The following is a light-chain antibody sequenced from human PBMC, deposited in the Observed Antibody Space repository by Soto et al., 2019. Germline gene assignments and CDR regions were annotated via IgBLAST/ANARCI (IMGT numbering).Light chain of an antibody. CDR1: QAIRSS. J-gene: IGKJ1*01. V-gene: IGKV1-8*01. CDR3: QQYYSYPRT. CDR2: AAS. Sequence: AIRMTQSPSSFSASAGDRVTITCRASQAIRSSLAWYQQKPEKAPKLLIYAASTLQSGVPSRFSGSGSGTDFTLTISNLQSEDVATYYCQQYYSYPRTFGQGTKVEIK.